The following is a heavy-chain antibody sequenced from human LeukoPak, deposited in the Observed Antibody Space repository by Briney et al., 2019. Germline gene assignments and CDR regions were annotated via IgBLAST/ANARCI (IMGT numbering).Heavy chain of an antibody. J-gene: IGHJ6*04. CDR1: EYSVTEVA. CDR2: FHPKDADM. CDR3: TTVYYTLLPGYLNQMDV. V-gene: IGHV1-24*01. Sequence: GASVKVSCTVSEYSVTEVAIHWVRQTGEGLEWMGGFHPKDADMIYAQKFQGRVTMTQDTSTDTVYMELSSLRSEDTAIYYCTTVYYTLLPGYLNQMDVWGKGTTVTISS. D-gene: IGHD3-9*01.